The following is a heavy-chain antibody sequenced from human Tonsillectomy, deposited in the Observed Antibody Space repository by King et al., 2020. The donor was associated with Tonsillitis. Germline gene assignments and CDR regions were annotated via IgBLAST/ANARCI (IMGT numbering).Heavy chain of an antibody. J-gene: IGHJ3*02. Sequence: QLQESGPGLVKPSQTLSLTCTVSGGSISSGDYYWSWIRQPPGKGLEWIGYIYYSGSTYYNPSLKSRVTISVDTSKNQFSLKLSSVTAADTAVYYCARDIMMITFGGIPRGGAFDIWGQGTMVTVSS. CDR2: IYYSGST. V-gene: IGHV4-30-4*01. CDR3: ARDIMMITFGGIPRGGAFDI. D-gene: IGHD3-16*01. CDR1: GGSISSGDYY.